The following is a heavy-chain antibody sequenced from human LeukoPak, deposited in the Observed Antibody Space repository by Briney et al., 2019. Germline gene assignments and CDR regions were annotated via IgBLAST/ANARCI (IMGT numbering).Heavy chain of an antibody. J-gene: IGHJ6*04. CDR2: INDSGST. CDR1: GGSFSGYY. V-gene: IGHV4-34*01. D-gene: IGHD6-19*01. Sequence: SETLSLTCAVYGGSFSGYYWSWIRQPPGKGLEWIGEINDSGSTNYSPSLKSRVTISVDTSKNQFSLKLSSVTAADTAVYYCARGGAGDSSGWSLYLYYYYGMDVWGKGTTVTVSS. CDR3: ARGGAGDSSGWSLYLYYYYGMDV.